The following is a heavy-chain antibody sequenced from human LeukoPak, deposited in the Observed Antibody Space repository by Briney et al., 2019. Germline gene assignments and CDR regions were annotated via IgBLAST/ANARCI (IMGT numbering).Heavy chain of an antibody. V-gene: IGHV3-23*01. D-gene: IGHD3-10*01. CDR2: ISGSGGST. Sequence: GGSLRLSCTASGFTFSSYGMSWVRQAPGKGLEWVSAISGSGGSTYYADSVKGRFTISSDNSKNTLYLQMNSLRAEDTAVYYCAKDRLLWFGELLTQGDAFDIWGQGTMVTVSS. CDR1: GFTFSSYG. J-gene: IGHJ3*02. CDR3: AKDRLLWFGELLTQGDAFDI.